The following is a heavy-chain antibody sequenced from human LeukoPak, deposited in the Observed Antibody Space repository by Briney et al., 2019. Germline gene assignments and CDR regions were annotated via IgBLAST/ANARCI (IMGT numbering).Heavy chain of an antibody. Sequence: SGPTLVNPRQTLTLTCSFSGFSLSSGAVAVGWIRQPPGKALEWLTHIYWNGVEKYNRFLRSRLTITKDTSKNQVVLTMTNMDPVDTGTYYCAHLTAEASYYYDYWGQGILITVSS. J-gene: IGHJ4*02. CDR2: IYWNGVE. D-gene: IGHD5-18*01. CDR3: AHLTAEASYYYDY. V-gene: IGHV2-5*01. CDR1: GFSLSSGAVA.